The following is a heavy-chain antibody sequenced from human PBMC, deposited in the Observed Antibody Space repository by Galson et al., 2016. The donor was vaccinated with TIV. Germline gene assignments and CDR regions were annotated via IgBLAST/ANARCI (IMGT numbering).Heavy chain of an antibody. CDR2: IYPGDSDT. CDR1: GYRFTNYW. V-gene: IGHV5-51*03. D-gene: IGHD6-13*01. J-gene: IGHJ6*03. CDR3: ASSSHSSRNRHYYSDYLDV. Sequence: QSGAEVKKPGESLKISCKGSGYRFTNYWIGWVRQMPGKGLEWMGIIYPGDSDTRYSPSFQGQVTISADKSISTAYLQWSSLKASDTAMYYCASSSHSSRNRHYYSDYLDVWGIGTTVTVS.